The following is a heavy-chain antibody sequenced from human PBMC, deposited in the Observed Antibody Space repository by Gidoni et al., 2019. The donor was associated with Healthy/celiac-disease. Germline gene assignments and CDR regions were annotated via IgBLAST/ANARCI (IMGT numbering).Heavy chain of an antibody. CDR3: AKDPADYYDSSGYFEH. CDR1: GFTFSSYG. J-gene: IGHJ1*01. CDR2: ISYDGSNK. Sequence: QVQLVAAGGCVVQPGRSMRLSCAASGFTFSSYGLHWVRQAQGKGLEWVAVISYDGSNKYYADYVKGRFTISRDNSKNTLYLKMNRLRAEDTAVYYCAKDPADYYDSSGYFEHWGQGTLVTVSS. D-gene: IGHD3-22*01. V-gene: IGHV3-30*18.